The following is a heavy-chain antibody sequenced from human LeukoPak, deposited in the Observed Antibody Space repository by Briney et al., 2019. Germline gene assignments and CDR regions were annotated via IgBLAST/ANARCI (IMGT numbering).Heavy chain of an antibody. Sequence: GGSLRLSCAASGFTFSSYSMNWVRQAPGKGLEWVSYISSSSSTIYYADSVKGRFTISRDNAKNSLYLQMNSLRAEDTAVYYCAGEGRQLERPGYMDVWGKGTTVTVSS. J-gene: IGHJ6*03. CDR1: GFTFSSYS. D-gene: IGHD1-1*01. CDR2: ISSSSSTI. CDR3: AGEGRQLERPGYMDV. V-gene: IGHV3-48*01.